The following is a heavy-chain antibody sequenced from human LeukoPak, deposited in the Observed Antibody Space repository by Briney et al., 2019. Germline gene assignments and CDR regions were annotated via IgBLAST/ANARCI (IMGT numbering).Heavy chain of an antibody. CDR1: GFTFSSYA. J-gene: IGHJ6*02. Sequence: GGSLRLSCAASGFTFSSYAMHWVRQAPGKGLGWVAVISYDGSNKYYADSVKGRFTISRDNSKNTLYLQMNSLRAEDTAVYYCARDANYYGSGIHYYYGMDVWGQGTTVTVSS. V-gene: IGHV3-30-3*01. D-gene: IGHD3-10*01. CDR2: ISYDGSNK. CDR3: ARDANYYGSGIHYYYGMDV.